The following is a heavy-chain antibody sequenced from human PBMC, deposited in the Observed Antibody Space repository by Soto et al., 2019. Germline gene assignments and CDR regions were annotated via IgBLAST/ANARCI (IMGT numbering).Heavy chain of an antibody. D-gene: IGHD3-10*01. Sequence: ASVKVSCKASGYTFNNYDIHWVRQAPGHGLEWMGWMNPNSGNTGYAQNFRGRVTMTQNTAVGTAYMELSSLRSDDTATYYCTRAYGAETFDFWGQGTRVTVSS. V-gene: IGHV1-8*02. CDR1: GYTFNNYD. CDR2: MNPNSGNT. CDR3: TRAYGAETFDF. J-gene: IGHJ5*01.